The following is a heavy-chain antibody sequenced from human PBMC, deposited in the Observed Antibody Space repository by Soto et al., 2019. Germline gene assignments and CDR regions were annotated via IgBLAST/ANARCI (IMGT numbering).Heavy chain of an antibody. CDR2: IYYSGST. V-gene: IGHV4-59*01. Sequence: SETLSLTCTVSGGSISSYYWSWIRQPPGKGLEWIGYIYYSGSTNYNPSLKSRVTISVDTSKNQFSLKLSSVTAADTAVYYCARVPKFYGYFDYWGQGTLVTVSS. J-gene: IGHJ4*02. CDR3: ARVPKFYGYFDY. CDR1: GGSISSYY. D-gene: IGHD3-10*01.